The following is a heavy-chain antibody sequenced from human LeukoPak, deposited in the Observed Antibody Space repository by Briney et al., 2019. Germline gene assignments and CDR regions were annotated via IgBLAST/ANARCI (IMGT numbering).Heavy chain of an antibody. J-gene: IGHJ6*03. CDR2: IGTSSTTI. CDR1: GFTFSSYT. V-gene: IGHV3-48*01. CDR3: ARNHYYYYMDV. Sequence: GGSLRLSCAASGFTFSSYTMNWVRQPPGKGLEWVSNIGTSSTTIYYADSVKGRFTISRDNAKNSLYLQMNSLRADDTAVYYCARNHYYYYMDVWGKGTTVTVSS.